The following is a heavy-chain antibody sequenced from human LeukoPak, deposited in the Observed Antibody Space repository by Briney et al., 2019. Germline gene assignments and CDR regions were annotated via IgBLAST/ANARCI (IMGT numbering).Heavy chain of an antibody. V-gene: IGHV3-74*01. Sequence: GGSLRFSGAASGFTFSSYWMHWVRQAPGKGLVWASRINSDGSSTSYADSVKGRFTISRDNAKNTLYLQMNSLRADDTAVYYCAKHLWRDLVWSGEGYYFGHWGQGTLVTVSS. CDR2: INSDGSST. J-gene: IGHJ4*02. D-gene: IGHD3-10*01. CDR3: AKHLWRDLVWSGEGYYFGH. CDR1: GFTFSSYW.